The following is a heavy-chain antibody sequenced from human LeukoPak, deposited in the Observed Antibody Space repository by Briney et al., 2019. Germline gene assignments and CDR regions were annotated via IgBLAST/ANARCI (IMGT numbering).Heavy chain of an antibody. CDR3: ESRGYSSGLDY. CDR1: GFTFSSYW. D-gene: IGHD5-18*01. V-gene: IGHV3-74*01. J-gene: IGHJ4*02. Sequence: PGGSLRLSCAASGFTFSSYWMHWVRQAPGKGLVWVSRINSDGSSTSYADSVKGRFTISRDNAKNTLYLQMNSLRAEDTAVYYCESRGYSSGLDYWGQGTLVTVSS. CDR2: INSDGSST.